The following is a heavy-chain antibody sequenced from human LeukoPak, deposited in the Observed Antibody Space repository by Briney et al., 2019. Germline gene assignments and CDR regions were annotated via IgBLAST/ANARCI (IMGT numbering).Heavy chain of an antibody. CDR3: AKKGKGVVVTAISLLD. CDR2: ISYDGSNK. Sequence: GGSLRLSCAASGFTFSSYGMHWVRQAPGKGLEWVAVISYDGSNKYYADSVKGRFTISRDNSKNTLYLQMNSLRAEDTAVYYCAKKGKGVVVTAISLLDWGQGTLVTVSS. CDR1: GFTFSSYG. J-gene: IGHJ4*02. D-gene: IGHD2-21*02. V-gene: IGHV3-30*18.